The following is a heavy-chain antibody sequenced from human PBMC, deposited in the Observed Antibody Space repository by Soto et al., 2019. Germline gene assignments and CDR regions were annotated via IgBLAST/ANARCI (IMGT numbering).Heavy chain of an antibody. J-gene: IGHJ6*02. CDR1: GFTFTSSA. D-gene: IGHD5-12*01. V-gene: IGHV1-58*01. CDR2: IVVGSGNT. Sequence: ASVKVSCKASGFTFTSSAVQWVRQALGQRLEWIGWIVVGSGNTNYAQKFQERVTITRDMSTSTAYMELSSLRSEDTAAYYCAAEGRSGYDPRFYYYYGMDVWGQGTTVTVSS. CDR3: AAEGRSGYDPRFYYYYGMDV.